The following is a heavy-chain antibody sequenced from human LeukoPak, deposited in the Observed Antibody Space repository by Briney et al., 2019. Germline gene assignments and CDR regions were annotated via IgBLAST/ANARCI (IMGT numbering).Heavy chain of an antibody. Sequence: GASVKVSCKASGYSFTTYGMSCVRQAPGQGLEWMGWISVYNGDTNYAQTFQGRVTMTTDTSASTAYMELRSLRSDDTAVYYCARVSHDYGGNPLYYYMDVWGKGTTVTVSS. CDR2: ISVYNGDT. J-gene: IGHJ6*03. D-gene: IGHD4-23*01. V-gene: IGHV1-18*01. CDR1: GYSFTTYG. CDR3: ARVSHDYGGNPLYYYMDV.